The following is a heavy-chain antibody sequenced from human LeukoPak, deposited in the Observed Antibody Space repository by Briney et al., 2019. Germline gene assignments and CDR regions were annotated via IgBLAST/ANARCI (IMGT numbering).Heavy chain of an antibody. D-gene: IGHD3-22*01. CDR2: ISGSGGST. Sequence: GGSLRLSCAASGFTFSSYAMSWVRQAPGKGLEWVSAISGSGGSTYYADSVKGRFTISRDNSKNTLYLQMNSRRAEDTAVYYCAKDLARYYYDSSGYFFDYWGQGTLVTVSS. J-gene: IGHJ4*02. CDR3: AKDLARYYYDSSGYFFDY. V-gene: IGHV3-23*01. CDR1: GFTFSSYA.